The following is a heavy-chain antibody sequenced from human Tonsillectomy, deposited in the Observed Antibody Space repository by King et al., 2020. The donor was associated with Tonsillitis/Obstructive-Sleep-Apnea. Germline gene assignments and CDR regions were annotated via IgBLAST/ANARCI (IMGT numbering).Heavy chain of an antibody. CDR3: ARQLLKSTSVGFDY. Sequence: VQLQESGPGLVKPSETLSLTCTVSGGSISSYYWSWIRQPPGKGLEWIGYIYYTGSTNYNPSLKSRVTISLDMSQNQFSLKLTSVTAADTAVYYCARQLLKSTSVGFDYWGQGTLVTVSS. CDR1: GGSISSYY. D-gene: IGHD2-2*01. J-gene: IGHJ4*02. V-gene: IGHV4-59*08. CDR2: IYYTGST.